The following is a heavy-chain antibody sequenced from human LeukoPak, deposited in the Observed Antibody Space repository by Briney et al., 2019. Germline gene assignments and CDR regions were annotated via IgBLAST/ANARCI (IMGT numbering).Heavy chain of an antibody. CDR3: ARGEGYCSSTSCYTTFDY. V-gene: IGHV1-2*02. CDR1: GYTFTGCY. D-gene: IGHD2-2*02. Sequence: ASVKVSCKASGYTFTGCYLHWVRQAPGQGLEWMGWINPNSGGTNYAQKFQGRVTMTRDTSISTAYMELSRLRSDDTAVYYCARGEGYCSSTSCYTTFDYWGQGTLVTVSS. CDR2: INPNSGGT. J-gene: IGHJ4*02.